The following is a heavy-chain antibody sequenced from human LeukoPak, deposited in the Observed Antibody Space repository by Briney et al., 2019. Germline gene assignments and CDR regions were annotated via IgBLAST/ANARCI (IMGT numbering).Heavy chain of an antibody. V-gene: IGHV3-49*03. CDR1: GYTFGDYA. Sequence: GGSLRLSCTASGYTFGDYAMGWFRQAPGKGLEWVGFIRNKANGGTTEYAASVKGRFTISRDDSKSIAYLQVNSLKTEDTAVYYCAKGGSPWVGATDYWGQGTLVTVSS. D-gene: IGHD1-26*01. J-gene: IGHJ4*02. CDR3: AKGGSPWVGATDY. CDR2: IRNKANGGTT.